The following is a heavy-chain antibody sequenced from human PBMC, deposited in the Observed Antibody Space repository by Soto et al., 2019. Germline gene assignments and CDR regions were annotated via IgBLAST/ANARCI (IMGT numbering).Heavy chain of an antibody. Sequence: GESLKISCKASGYSFTFYWIAWVRQMPGKGLEWMGIIYPGDSDTRYSPSFQGQVTISADKSISTAYLQWSSLKASDTAMYYCARLVATREIYYYYYGMDVWGQGTTVTVSS. V-gene: IGHV5-51*01. CDR3: ARLVATREIYYYYYGMDV. D-gene: IGHD5-12*01. CDR2: IYPGDSDT. J-gene: IGHJ6*02. CDR1: GYSFTFYW.